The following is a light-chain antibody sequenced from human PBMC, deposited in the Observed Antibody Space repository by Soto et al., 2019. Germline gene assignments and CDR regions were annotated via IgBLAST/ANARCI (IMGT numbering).Light chain of an antibody. CDR1: SGHSNYV. J-gene: IGLJ3*02. CDR3: QTWGTPWV. Sequence: QPVLTQSPSASASLGASVKLTCTLSSGHSNYVIAWHQQQSEKGPRFLTKLNSDGSHIKGNEIPDRFSGSSSGAERYLTISSLQSEDEADYYCQTWGTPWVFAGGTKLTVL. V-gene: IGLV4-69*01. CDR2: LNSDGSH.